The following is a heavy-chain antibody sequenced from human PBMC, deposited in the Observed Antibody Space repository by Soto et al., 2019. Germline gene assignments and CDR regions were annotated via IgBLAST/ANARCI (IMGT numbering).Heavy chain of an antibody. V-gene: IGHV1-69*06. CDR1: GGTFDSYA. CDR2: VIPMFLKS. J-gene: IGHJ4*02. Sequence: QVQLVQSGAEVKKPGSSVKVSCKASGGTFDSYAISWVRQAPGQGLEWMGGVIPMFLKSNYAQKFQGRVTITADKSTNTVYMEMHSLKSEDTAVYYCVRGGGEMANPPPYLYWGQGTQVTVSS. D-gene: IGHD3-16*01. CDR3: VRGGGEMANPPPYLY.